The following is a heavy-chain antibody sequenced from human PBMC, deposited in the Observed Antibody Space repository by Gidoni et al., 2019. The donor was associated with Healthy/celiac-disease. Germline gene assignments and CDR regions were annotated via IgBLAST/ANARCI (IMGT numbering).Heavy chain of an antibody. CDR1: GFTFGDYA. D-gene: IGHD3-16*01. J-gene: IGHJ4*02. CDR2: IRNKAYGGTT. Sequence: EVQLVESGGGLVQPGRSLRLSCTASGFTFGDYAMGWVRQAPGKGLEGLGFIRNKAYGGTTEYAESVKGRFTISRDDSKSIAYLQMNSLKTEDTAVYYCTRECDYVWAPSYYFDYWGQGTLVTVSS. V-gene: IGHV3-49*04. CDR3: TRECDYVWAPSYYFDY.